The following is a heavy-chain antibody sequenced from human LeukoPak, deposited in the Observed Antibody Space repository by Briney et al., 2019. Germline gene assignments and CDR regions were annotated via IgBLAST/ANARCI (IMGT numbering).Heavy chain of an antibody. Sequence: GGSLRLSCAAAGVTFSSYAMSWVRQAPGKGLEWVSAISGSGGSTYYADSVKGRFTISRDNPKNTLYLQMNSLRAEDTAVYYCAKFRGLLNLYPLNPPDYWGQGTLVTVSS. CDR2: ISGSGGST. V-gene: IGHV3-23*01. CDR3: AKFRGLLNLYPLNPPDY. CDR1: GVTFSSYA. D-gene: IGHD3-10*01. J-gene: IGHJ4*02.